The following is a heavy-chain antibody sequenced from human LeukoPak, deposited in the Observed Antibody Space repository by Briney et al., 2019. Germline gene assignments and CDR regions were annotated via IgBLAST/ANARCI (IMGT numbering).Heavy chain of an antibody. CDR1: GFTFSSYA. CDR3: AKAVGQWLVEFDY. V-gene: IGHV3-23*01. Sequence: GGSLRLSCAASGFTFSSYAMSWVRQAPGKGLEWVSAISGSGGNTYYADSVKGRFTISRDNSKNTLYLQMNSLGAEDTAVYYCAKAVGQWLVEFDYWGQGTLVTVSS. D-gene: IGHD6-19*01. CDR2: ISGSGGNT. J-gene: IGHJ4*02.